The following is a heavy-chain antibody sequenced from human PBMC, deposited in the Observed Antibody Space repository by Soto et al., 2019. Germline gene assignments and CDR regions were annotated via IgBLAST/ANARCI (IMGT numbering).Heavy chain of an antibody. Sequence: SHTLSLTCAISGDSVSSNSAAWNWIRQSPSRGLEGLGRTYYRSKWYNDYAVSVKSRITINPDTSKNQFSLQLNSVTPEDTAVYYCAGGYDFWSGYPSPGYYYYYGMDVWGQGTTVTVSS. J-gene: IGHJ6*02. CDR1: GDSVSSNSAA. CDR2: TYYRSKWYN. V-gene: IGHV6-1*01. D-gene: IGHD3-3*01. CDR3: AGGYDFWSGYPSPGYYYYYGMDV.